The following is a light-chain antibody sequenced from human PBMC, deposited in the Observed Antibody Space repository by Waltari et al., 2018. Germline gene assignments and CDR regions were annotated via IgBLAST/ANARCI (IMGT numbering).Light chain of an antibody. CDR2: DVS. V-gene: IGLV2-14*03. J-gene: IGLJ2*01. CDR3: SSYTSSSRLV. CDR1: SSDVGGYNY. Sequence: QSALTQPASVSGSPGQSITISCTGISSDVGGYNYVSWYQQHPGKAPKLLIYDVSNRHSWVLNRFAGSKSGNTASLTFSGLQCEDEADYYCSSYTSSSRLVFAGGTKLTVL.